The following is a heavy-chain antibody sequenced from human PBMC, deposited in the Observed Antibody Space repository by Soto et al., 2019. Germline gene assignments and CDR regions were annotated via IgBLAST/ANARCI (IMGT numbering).Heavy chain of an antibody. Sequence: QVTLKESGPVLVKPTETLTLTCTVSGFSLSNARMGVSWIRQPPGKALEWLAHIFSNNEKSYSTSLKSRLTISKDTSKSQVVLTMTTMDPVDTATYYCARIPPSSMGRGVILFDYWGQGTLVTVSS. D-gene: IGHD3-10*01. CDR2: IFSNNEK. V-gene: IGHV2-26*01. J-gene: IGHJ4*02. CDR1: GFSLSNARMG. CDR3: ARIPPSSMGRGVILFDY.